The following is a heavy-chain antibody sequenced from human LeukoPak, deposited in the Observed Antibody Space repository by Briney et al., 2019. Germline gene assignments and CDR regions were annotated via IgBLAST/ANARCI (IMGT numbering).Heavy chain of an antibody. CDR3: AKDPIPFDY. J-gene: IGHJ4*02. V-gene: IGHV3-30*02. CDR1: GFRFSSYG. Sequence: GGSLRLSCAASGFRFSSYGMHWVRQAPGKGLDWVAYIRYDGINEYYADSVKGRFTISRDLSKNTLFLQMNSLRAEDTAVYYCAKDPIPFDYWGQGTLVTVSS. CDR2: IRYDGINE.